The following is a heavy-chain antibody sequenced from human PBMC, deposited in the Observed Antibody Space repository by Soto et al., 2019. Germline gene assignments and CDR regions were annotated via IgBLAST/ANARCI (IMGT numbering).Heavy chain of an antibody. D-gene: IGHD3-22*01. CDR3: ARDYYDSSGYYKGGFDY. CDR2: INHSGST. Sequence: SEILSLTCAVYGGSFSGYYWSWIRQPPGKGLEWIGEINHSGSTNYNPSLKSRVTISVDTSKNQFSLKLSSVTAADTAVYYCARDYYDSSGYYKGGFDYWGQGTLVTVSS. J-gene: IGHJ4*02. V-gene: IGHV4-34*01. CDR1: GGSFSGYY.